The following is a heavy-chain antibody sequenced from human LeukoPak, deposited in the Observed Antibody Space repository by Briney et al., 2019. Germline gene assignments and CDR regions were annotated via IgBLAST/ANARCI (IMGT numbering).Heavy chain of an antibody. Sequence: ASVKVSCKASGYTFTSYYMHWVRQAPGQGLEWMGIINPSGGSTSYPQKFQGRVTMTRDTSTSTVYMELSSLRSEDTAVYYYARARPQGYGDYDDAFDIWGQGTMVTVSS. CDR1: GYTFTSYY. J-gene: IGHJ3*02. V-gene: IGHV1-46*01. CDR2: INPSGGST. CDR3: ARARPQGYGDYDDAFDI. D-gene: IGHD4-17*01.